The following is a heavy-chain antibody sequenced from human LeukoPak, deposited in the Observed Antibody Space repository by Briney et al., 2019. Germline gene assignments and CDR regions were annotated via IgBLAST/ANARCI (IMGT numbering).Heavy chain of an antibody. Sequence: SVTVSCKASGGTFSSYAISWVRQAPGQGLEWMGRIIPILGIANYAQKFQGRVTITADKSTSTAYMELSSLRSEDTAVYYCARDRRVLPDSSGYYYYYYGMDVWGQGTTVTVSS. V-gene: IGHV1-69*04. CDR2: IIPILGIA. CDR3: ARDRRVLPDSSGYYYYYYGMDV. CDR1: GGTFSSYA. D-gene: IGHD3-22*01. J-gene: IGHJ6*02.